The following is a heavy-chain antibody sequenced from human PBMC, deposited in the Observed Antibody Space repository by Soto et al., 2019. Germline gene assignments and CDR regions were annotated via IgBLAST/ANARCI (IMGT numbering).Heavy chain of an antibody. Sequence: PSETLSLTCTVSGGSISSGDYYWSWIRQPPGKGLEWIGYIYCSGSTYYNPSLKSRVTISVDTSKNQFSLKLSSVTAADTAVYYCARGGRYYDFWSGSDAFDIWGQGTMVTVSS. D-gene: IGHD3-3*01. CDR2: IYCSGST. J-gene: IGHJ3*02. V-gene: IGHV4-30-4*01. CDR1: GGSISSGDYY. CDR3: ARGGRYYDFWSGSDAFDI.